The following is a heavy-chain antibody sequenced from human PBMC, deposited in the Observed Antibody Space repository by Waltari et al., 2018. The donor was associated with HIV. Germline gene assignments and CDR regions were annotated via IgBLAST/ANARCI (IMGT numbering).Heavy chain of an antibody. Sequence: EVQLVESGGGLVRPGGSLRLSGLAPGCTFSAYDRSWVRQAPGKGLGWLSYISDRGQTLYYTASTKGRFTVSRNNAKRSLYLDMSGLTAADTAVYYCVRGGAAFVTGGMQVVQPGPWGQGTLVTVS. D-gene: IGHD6-6*01. V-gene: IGHV3-48*03. J-gene: IGHJ5*02. CDR1: GCTFSAYD. CDR2: ISDRGQTL. CDR3: VRGGAAFVTGGMQVVQPGP.